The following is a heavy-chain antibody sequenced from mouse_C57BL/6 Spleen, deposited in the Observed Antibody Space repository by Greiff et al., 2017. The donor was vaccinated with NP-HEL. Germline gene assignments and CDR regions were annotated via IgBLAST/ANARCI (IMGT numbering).Heavy chain of an antibody. CDR2: IDPSDSYT. Sequence: QVQLQQPGAELVKPGASVKLSCKASGYTFTSYWMQWVKQRPGQGLEWIGEIDPSDSYTNYNQKFKGKATLTVDTSSSTAYMQLSSLTSEDSAVYYCARCYSNRGDYWGQGTSVTVST. V-gene: IGHV1-50*01. CDR1: GYTFTSYW. J-gene: IGHJ4*01. D-gene: IGHD2-5*01. CDR3: ARCYSNRGDY.